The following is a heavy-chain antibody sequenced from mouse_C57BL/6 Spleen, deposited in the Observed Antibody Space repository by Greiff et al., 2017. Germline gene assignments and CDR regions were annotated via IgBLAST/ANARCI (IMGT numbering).Heavy chain of an antibody. CDR3: ARSGGYDWVDY. D-gene: IGHD2-2*01. CDR1: GYTFTSYW. Sequence: QVQLQQPGAELVMPGASVKLSCKASGYTFTSYWMHWVKQRPGQGLEWIGEIDPSDSYTNYNQKFTGKSTLTVDKSSSTAYMQLSSLTSEDSAVYYCARSGGYDWVDYWGQGTTLTVSS. CDR2: IDPSDSYT. J-gene: IGHJ2*01. V-gene: IGHV1-69*01.